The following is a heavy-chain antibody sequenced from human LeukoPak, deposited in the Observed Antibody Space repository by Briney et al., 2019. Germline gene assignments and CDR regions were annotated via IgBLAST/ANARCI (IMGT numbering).Heavy chain of an antibody. CDR2: IFYGGNT. D-gene: IGHD5-18*01. J-gene: IGHJ5*01. CDR1: GGSIGSHY. V-gene: IGHV4-59*11. Sequence: PETLSLTCTVSGGSIGSHYWSWIRQSPGKGLEWIGYIFYGGNTNYNPSLKSRVTISVDTSKNQFSLKLTSVTAGDTGVYYCARDRVDTGSFDSWSQGTLVTVSS. CDR3: ARDRVDTGSFDS.